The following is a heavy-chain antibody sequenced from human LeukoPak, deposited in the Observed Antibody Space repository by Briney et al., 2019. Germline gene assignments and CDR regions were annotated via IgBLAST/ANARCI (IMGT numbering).Heavy chain of an antibody. CDR1: GGSISSYY. Sequence: SETLSLTCTVSGGSISSYYWSWIRQPAGEGLEGIGRMYTCGSTIYNPSLKSRVTMSVDTSKNQFSLKLISVTAADTAVYYCARDYYYGSGMIYFDIWGQGTMVTVSS. D-gene: IGHD3-10*01. CDR2: MYTCGST. J-gene: IGHJ3*02. V-gene: IGHV4-4*07. CDR3: ARDYYYGSGMIYFDI.